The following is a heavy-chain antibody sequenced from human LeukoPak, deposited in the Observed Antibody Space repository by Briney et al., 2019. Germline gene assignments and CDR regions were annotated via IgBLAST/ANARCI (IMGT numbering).Heavy chain of an antibody. D-gene: IGHD3-10*01. CDR3: AKGDYYGSGSYLDY. CDR2: ISYDGSNK. CDR1: GFTFSSYA. Sequence: PGGSLRLSCAASGFTFSSYAMHWVRQAPGKGLEWVALISYDGSNKYYADSVKGRFTISRDNSKNTLYLQMNSLRAEDTAVYYCAKGDYYGSGSYLDYWGQGTLVTVSS. J-gene: IGHJ4*02. V-gene: IGHV3-30*04.